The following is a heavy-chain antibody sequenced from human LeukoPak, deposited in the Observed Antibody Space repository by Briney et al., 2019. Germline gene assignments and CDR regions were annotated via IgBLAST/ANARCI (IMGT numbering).Heavy chain of an antibody. V-gene: IGHV4-4*02. CDR2: ISLTGRT. CDR1: GGSITRTNW. J-gene: IGHJ4*02. Sequence: SETLSLTCGVSGGSITRTNWWSWVRPPPGQGLEWIGEISLTGRTNYNPSLIGRVIMSLDESRNQLSLTLTSVTAADTAMYYCTRESGPYCPFGYWGQGTLVVVPS. D-gene: IGHD1-26*01. CDR3: TRESGPYCPFGY.